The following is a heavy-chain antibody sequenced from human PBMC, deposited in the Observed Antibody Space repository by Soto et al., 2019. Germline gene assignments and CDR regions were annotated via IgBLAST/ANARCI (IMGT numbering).Heavy chain of an antibody. CDR1: GGTFSSYA. J-gene: IGHJ6*02. CDR2: IIPIFGTA. CDR3: AREEDIVVVPAARGDYYYGMDV. V-gene: IGHV1-69*13. D-gene: IGHD2-2*01. Sequence: GASVKVSCKASGGTFSSYAISWVRQAPGQGLEWMGGIIPIFGTANYAQKFQGRVTITADESTSTAYMELSSLRSEDTAVYYCAREEDIVVVPAARGDYYYGMDVWGQGTTVTVSS.